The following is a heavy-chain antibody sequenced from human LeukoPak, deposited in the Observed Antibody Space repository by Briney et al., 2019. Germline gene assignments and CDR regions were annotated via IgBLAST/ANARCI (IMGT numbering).Heavy chain of an antibody. CDR2: IWYDGSNK. CDR3: AKDSSGYYPDY. J-gene: IGHJ4*02. D-gene: IGHD3-22*01. V-gene: IGHV3-30*02. Sequence: AGGSLRLSCAASGFTFSSYGMHWVRQAPGKGLEWVAVIWYDGSNKYYADSVKGRFTISRDNSKNTLYLQMNSLRAEDTAVYYCAKDSSGYYPDYWGQGTLVTVSS. CDR1: GFTFSSYG.